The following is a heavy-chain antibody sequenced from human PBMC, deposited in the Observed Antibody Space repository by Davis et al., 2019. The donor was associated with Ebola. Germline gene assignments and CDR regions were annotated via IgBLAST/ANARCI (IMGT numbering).Heavy chain of an antibody. D-gene: IGHD3-9*01. J-gene: IGHJ6*02. CDR2: ISSSSSTI. V-gene: IGHV3-48*02. CDR1: GFTFSSYS. Sequence: PGGSLRLSCAASGFTFSSYSMNWVRQAPGKGLEWVSYISSSSSTIYYADSVKGRFTISRDNAKNSLYLQMNSLRDEDTAVYYCARDVVSYYDILTGYYDVGFSVYGMDVWGQGTTVTVSS. CDR3: ARDVVSYYDILTGYYDVGFSVYGMDV.